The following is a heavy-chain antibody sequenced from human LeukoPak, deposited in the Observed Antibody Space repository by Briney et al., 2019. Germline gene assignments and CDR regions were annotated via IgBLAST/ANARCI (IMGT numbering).Heavy chain of an antibody. CDR2: IYYSGST. J-gene: IGHJ5*02. Sequence: SETLSLTCTVSGGSISSYYWSWIRQPPGKGLEWIGYIYYSGSTNYNPSLKSRVTISVDTSKNQLSPRLSSVTAADTAVYYCARSKAHLSTSWYGNWFDPWGQGTLVTVSS. CDR1: GGSISSYY. D-gene: IGHD2-2*01. V-gene: IGHV4-59*08. CDR3: ARSKAHLSTSWYGNWFDP.